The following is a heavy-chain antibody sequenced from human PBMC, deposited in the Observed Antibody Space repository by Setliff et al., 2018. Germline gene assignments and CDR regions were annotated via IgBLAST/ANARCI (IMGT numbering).Heavy chain of an antibody. CDR1: GFTFSTAW. CDR3: TTDPSPTFGGVIVAAFDF. CDR2: IKGKNDGLAT. J-gene: IGHJ3*01. D-gene: IGHD3-16*01. Sequence: GGSLRLSCAASGFTFSTAWMNWVRQAPGKGLEWVGRIKGKNDGLATDYAAPVKGRFTISRDDSKNTLYLQMNSLKTEDTAVYYCTTDPSPTFGGVIVAAFDFWGQGTMVTVSS. V-gene: IGHV3-15*07.